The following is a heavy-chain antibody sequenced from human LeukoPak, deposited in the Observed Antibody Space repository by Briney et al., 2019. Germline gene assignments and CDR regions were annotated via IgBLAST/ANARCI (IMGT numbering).Heavy chain of an antibody. CDR3: ARGRLTFGGVRSVGRWFDP. CDR1: GGSFSGYY. CDR2: INHSGST. J-gene: IGHJ5*02. Sequence: SETLSLTCAVYGGSFSGYYWSWIRQPPGKGLEWIGEINHSGSTNYNPSLKSRVTISVDMSKNQFSLKLSSVTAADTAVYYCARGRLTFGGVRSVGRWFDPWGQGTLVTVSS. V-gene: IGHV4-34*01. D-gene: IGHD3-16*01.